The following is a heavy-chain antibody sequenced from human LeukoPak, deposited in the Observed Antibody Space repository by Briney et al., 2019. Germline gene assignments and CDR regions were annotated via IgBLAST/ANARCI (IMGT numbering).Heavy chain of an antibody. CDR1: GYRFSTYW. J-gene: IGHJ4*02. V-gene: IGHV5-51*01. D-gene: IGHD6-19*01. CDR3: ARTYSSGWAFFDY. Sequence: GESLKISCKGSGYRFSTYWIAWVRQMPGKGLEWMGIIYPGDSDTRYSPSFQGQVTISADKSISTAYLQWRSLKASDTAIYYCARTYSSGWAFFDYWGQGNMVTVSS. CDR2: IYPGDSDT.